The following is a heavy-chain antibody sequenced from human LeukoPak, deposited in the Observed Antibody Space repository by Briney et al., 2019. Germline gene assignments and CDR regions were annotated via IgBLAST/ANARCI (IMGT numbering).Heavy chain of an antibody. CDR2: ISYDGSNK. V-gene: IGHV3-30-3*01. CDR1: GFTFSSYA. J-gene: IGHJ4*02. D-gene: IGHD4-23*01. CDR3: ARYGGNSSFDY. Sequence: PGRSLRLSCAASGFTFSSYAMHWVRQAPGKGLEWVAVISYDGSNKYYADSVKGRFTISRDNSKNTLYLQMNSLRAEDTAVYYCARYGGNSSFDYWGQGTPVTVSS.